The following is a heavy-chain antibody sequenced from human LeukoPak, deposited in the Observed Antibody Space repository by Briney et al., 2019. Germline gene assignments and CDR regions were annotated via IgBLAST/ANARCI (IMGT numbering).Heavy chain of an antibody. D-gene: IGHD2-21*01. CDR3: AKNPSSYCGGDCYSDY. V-gene: IGHV3-30*02. J-gene: IGHJ4*02. Sequence: AGSLRLSCAASGFTFSSYGMHWVRQAPAKGLEWVAFIRYDGSNKYYADSVKGRFTISSDNSKTSLYLQMISLRAEDTAVYCCAKNPSSYCGGDCYSDYWGQGTLVTVSS. CDR2: IRYDGSNK. CDR1: GFTFSSYG.